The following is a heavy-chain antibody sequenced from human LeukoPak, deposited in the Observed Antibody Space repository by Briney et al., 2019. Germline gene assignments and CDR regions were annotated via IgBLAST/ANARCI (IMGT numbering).Heavy chain of an antibody. J-gene: IGHJ5*02. V-gene: IGHV3-30*03. CDR3: ARVPLTYYYDSSGYT. Sequence: PGGSLRLSCAASGFTFSSYGMHWVRQAPGKGLEWVAVISYDGSNKYYADSVKGRFTISRDNSKNTLYLQMSSLRSEDTAVYYCARVPLTYYYDSSGYTWGQGTLVTVSS. D-gene: IGHD3-22*01. CDR2: ISYDGSNK. CDR1: GFTFSSYG.